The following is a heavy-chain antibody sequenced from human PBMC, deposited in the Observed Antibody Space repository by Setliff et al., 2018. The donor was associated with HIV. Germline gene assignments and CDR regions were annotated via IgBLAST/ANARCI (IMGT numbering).Heavy chain of an antibody. CDR2: INYRGNT. CDR3: ASLDGSESPYIYYYYMDV. D-gene: IGHD3-10*01. J-gene: IGHJ6*03. CDR1: GGSISTSRYY. Sequence: SETLSLTCTVSGGSISTSRYYWGWIRQPPGKGLEWIGSINYRGNTYYNPSLKRRAAISVDTSKNQISLKLSSVTAADTAVYYCASLDGSESPYIYYYYMDVWGEGTAVTSP. V-gene: IGHV4-39*01.